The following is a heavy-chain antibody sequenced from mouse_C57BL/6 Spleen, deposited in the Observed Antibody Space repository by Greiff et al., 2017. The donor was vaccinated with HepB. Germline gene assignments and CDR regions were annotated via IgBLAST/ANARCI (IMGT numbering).Heavy chain of an antibody. CDR1: GFTFNTYA. V-gene: IGHV10-3*01. CDR2: IRSKSSNYAT. J-gene: IGHJ2*01. Sequence: EVHLVESGGGLVQPKGSLKLSCAASGFTFNTYAMHWVRQAPGKGLEWVARIRSKSSNYATYYADSVKDRFTISRDDSQSMLYLQMNNLKTEDTAMYYCVRDRSTVVASPYFDYWGQGTTLTVSS. CDR3: VRDRSTVVASPYFDY. D-gene: IGHD1-1*01.